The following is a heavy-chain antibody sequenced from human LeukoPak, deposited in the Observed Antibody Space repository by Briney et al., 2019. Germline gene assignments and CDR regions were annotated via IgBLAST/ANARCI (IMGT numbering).Heavy chain of an antibody. V-gene: IGHV1-69*06. CDR3: ASSPHCSSTSCYSGNWFDP. J-gene: IGHJ5*02. CDR2: IIPIFGAA. CDR1: GGTFGSYA. Sequence: ASVKVSCKASGGTFGSYAISWVRQAPGQGLEWMGGIIPIFGAANYAQKFQGRVTITADKSTSTAYMELSSLRSEDTAVYYCASSPHCSSTSCYSGNWFDPWGQGTLVTVSS. D-gene: IGHD2-2*01.